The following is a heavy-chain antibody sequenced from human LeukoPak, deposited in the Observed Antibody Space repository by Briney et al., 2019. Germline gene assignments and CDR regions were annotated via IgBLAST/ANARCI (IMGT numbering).Heavy chain of an antibody. Sequence: SETLSLTCAVYGGSFSGYYWSWIRQPPGKGLEWIGEINHSGSTNYTPSLKSRITISVDTSKNQFSLKLSSVTAADTAVYYCARESVSYSSSWYFDYWGQGTLVTVSS. V-gene: IGHV4-34*01. CDR1: GGSFSGYY. CDR3: ARESVSYSSSWYFDY. J-gene: IGHJ4*02. D-gene: IGHD6-13*01. CDR2: INHSGST.